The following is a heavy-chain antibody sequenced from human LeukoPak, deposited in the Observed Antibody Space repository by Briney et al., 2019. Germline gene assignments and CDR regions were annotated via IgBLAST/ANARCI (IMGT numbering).Heavy chain of an antibody. Sequence: GGSLRLSCAASGFTFSNNAMNWVRQAPGKGLEWVSVISDLGASTYYADSVKGRFTISRDNSKNTLYLQMNSLRAEDTAVYYCAKPRTIAVPGRSGFDSWGQGTLVTVSS. CDR3: AKPRTIAVPGRSGFDS. D-gene: IGHD6-13*01. J-gene: IGHJ4*02. CDR1: GFTFSNNA. V-gene: IGHV3-23*01. CDR2: ISDLGAST.